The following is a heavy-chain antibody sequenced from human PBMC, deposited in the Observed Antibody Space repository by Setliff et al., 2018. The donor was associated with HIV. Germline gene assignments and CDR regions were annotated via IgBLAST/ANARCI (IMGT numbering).Heavy chain of an antibody. Sequence: ASVKVSCKTSGYTFTSYHLHWLRQAPGQGLEWMGWINPNSGDTRYAQRFQGRVTMTRDTSTSTAYMELSRLGSDDTAVYYCARKSLTGTIDSWGQGTLVTVSS. CDR2: INPNSGDT. V-gene: IGHV1-2*02. CDR1: GYTFTSYH. CDR3: ARKSLTGTIDS. J-gene: IGHJ4*02. D-gene: IGHD1-1*01.